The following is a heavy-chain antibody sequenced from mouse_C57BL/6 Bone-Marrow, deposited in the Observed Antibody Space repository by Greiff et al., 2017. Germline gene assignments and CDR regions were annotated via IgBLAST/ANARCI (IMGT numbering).Heavy chain of an antibody. CDR3: ARERILGVRREDGFDY. J-gene: IGHJ2*01. Sequence: QVQLKQPGAELVMPGASVKLSCKASGYTFTSYWMHWVKQRPGQGLEWIGEIDPSDSYTNSNQKFKGKSTLTVDKSSSTAYMQLSSLTSEDSAVYYCARERILGVRREDGFDYWGQGTTLTVSS. V-gene: IGHV1-69*01. CDR2: IDPSDSYT. D-gene: IGHD2-14*01. CDR1: GYTFTSYW.